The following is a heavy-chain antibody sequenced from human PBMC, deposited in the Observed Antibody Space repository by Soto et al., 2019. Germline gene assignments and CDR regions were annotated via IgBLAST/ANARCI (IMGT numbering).Heavy chain of an antibody. V-gene: IGHV3-30*18. CDR2: ISYDGSNK. J-gene: IGHJ3*02. Sequence: GGSLRLSCAASGFTFSSYGMHWVRQAPGKGLEWVAVISYDGSNKYYADSVKGRFTISRDNSKNTPYLQMNSLRAEDTAVYYCAKTIFLRYFDWLPDAFDIWGQGTMVTVSS. CDR1: GFTFSSYG. CDR3: AKTIFLRYFDWLPDAFDI. D-gene: IGHD3-9*01.